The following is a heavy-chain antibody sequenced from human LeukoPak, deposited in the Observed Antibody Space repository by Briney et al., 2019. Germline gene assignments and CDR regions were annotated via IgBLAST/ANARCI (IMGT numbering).Heavy chain of an antibody. J-gene: IGHJ6*04. Sequence: AAVKVSCKASGYTFTSYGISWVRQAPGQGLEWMGWISAYNGNTNYAQKFQGRVTMTTDTSTSTAYMELRSLRSDDTAVYYDAMGGMVRGVIMDPTFYYYGMDVWGKGTTVTVSS. CDR3: AMGGMVRGVIMDPTFYYYGMDV. CDR1: GYTFTSYG. CDR2: ISAYNGNT. D-gene: IGHD3-10*01. V-gene: IGHV1-18*04.